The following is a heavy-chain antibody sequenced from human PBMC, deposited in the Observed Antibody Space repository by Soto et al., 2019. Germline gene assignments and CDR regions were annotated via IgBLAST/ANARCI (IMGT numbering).Heavy chain of an antibody. CDR1: GGTFSSYT. D-gene: IGHD2-15*01. CDR2: SIPILGIA. J-gene: IGHJ5*02. CDR3: ARVGRYCSGGSCPTWFDP. Sequence: QVQLVQSGAEVKKPGSSVKVSCKASGGTFSSYTISWVRQAPGQGLEWMGRSIPILGIANYAQKFQGRVTITADKSTSTAYMELSSVRSEDTAVYYCARVGRYCSGGSCPTWFDPWGQGTLVTVSS. V-gene: IGHV1-69*02.